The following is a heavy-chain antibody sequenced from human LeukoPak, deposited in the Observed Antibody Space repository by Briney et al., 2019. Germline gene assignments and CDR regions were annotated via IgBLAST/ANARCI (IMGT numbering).Heavy chain of an antibody. CDR2: INRDGSEK. CDR3: ARRRGYSYGRNNYYFDY. J-gene: IGHJ4*02. CDR1: GFNFSNYW. D-gene: IGHD5-18*01. Sequence: GGSLRLSCAASGFNFSNYWMSWVRQTPGKGLEWVANINRDGSEKYYVDSVEGQFTISRDNAKNSLFLQMNSLRVEDTAVYYCARRRGYSYGRNNYYFDYWGQGTLVSVSS. V-gene: IGHV3-7*03.